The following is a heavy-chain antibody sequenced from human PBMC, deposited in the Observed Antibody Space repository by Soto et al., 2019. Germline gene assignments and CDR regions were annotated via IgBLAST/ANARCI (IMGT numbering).Heavy chain of an antibody. V-gene: IGHV1-69*13. CDR1: VVTFSSYA. J-gene: IGHJ6*02. Sequence: ASVKVSCKASVVTFSSYAISWVRQSPGQGLEWMGGIIPIFGTANYAQKFQGRVTITADESTSTAYMELSSLRSEDTAVYYCARGEYCISTSCYARGMDVWGQGTTVTVS. D-gene: IGHD2-2*01. CDR3: ARGEYCISTSCYARGMDV. CDR2: IIPIFGTA.